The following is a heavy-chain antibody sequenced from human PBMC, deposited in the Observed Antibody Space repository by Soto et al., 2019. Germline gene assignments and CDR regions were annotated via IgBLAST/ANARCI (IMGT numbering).Heavy chain of an antibody. D-gene: IGHD2-15*01. CDR1: GFTFSDYY. Sequence: GSLRLSCAASGFTFSDYYMSWIRQAPGKGLEWIGSIFYSGSTYYNPSLKSRVTISVDTSKNQFSLKLSSVTAADTAVYYCARHLTYCSAGSCYSDFPYYGMDVWGQGTTVTVSS. V-gene: IGHV4-39*01. CDR3: ARHLTYCSAGSCYSDFPYYGMDV. J-gene: IGHJ6*02. CDR2: IFYSGST.